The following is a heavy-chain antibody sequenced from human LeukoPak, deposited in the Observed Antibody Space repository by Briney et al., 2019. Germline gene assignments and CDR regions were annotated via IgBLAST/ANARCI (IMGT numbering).Heavy chain of an antibody. J-gene: IGHJ4*02. V-gene: IGHV4-39*07. CDR1: GGSINSSGYY. Sequence: PSETLSLTCIVSGGSINSSGYYWGWIRQPPGKGLEWIGEINHSGSTNYNPSLKSRVTISVDTSKNQFSLKLSSVTAADTAVYYCARRRSGWLDYWGQGTLVTVSS. CDR3: ARRRSGWLDY. CDR2: INHSGST. D-gene: IGHD6-19*01.